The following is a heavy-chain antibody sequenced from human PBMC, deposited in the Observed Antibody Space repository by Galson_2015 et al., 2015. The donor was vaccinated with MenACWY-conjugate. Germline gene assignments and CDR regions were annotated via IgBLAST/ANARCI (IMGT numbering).Heavy chain of an antibody. CDR2: ISTTGGTT. J-gene: IGHJ5*02. Sequence: SLRLSCAASGITSSSYAMSWVHQAPGKGLEWVSSISTTGGTTYYAGSVKGRFTISRDNSKNTLYLQMNSLRAGDTAVYYCAQGAGSRWFDPWGQGTLVIVSS. CDR3: AQGAGSRWFDP. D-gene: IGHD3-10*01. CDR1: GITSSSYA. V-gene: IGHV3-23*01.